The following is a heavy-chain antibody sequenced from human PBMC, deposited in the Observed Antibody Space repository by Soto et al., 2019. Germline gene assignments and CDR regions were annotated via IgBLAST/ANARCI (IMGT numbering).Heavy chain of an antibody. Sequence: GGSLRLSCAASGFTFSSYAMSWVRQAPGKGLEWVSAISGSGGSTYYADSVKGRFTISRDNSKNTLYLQMNSLRAEDTAVYYCAKDDRITMVRGVPGYFDYWGQGTLVTVS. D-gene: IGHD3-10*01. CDR1: GFTFSSYA. V-gene: IGHV3-23*01. CDR2: ISGSGGST. J-gene: IGHJ4*02. CDR3: AKDDRITMVRGVPGYFDY.